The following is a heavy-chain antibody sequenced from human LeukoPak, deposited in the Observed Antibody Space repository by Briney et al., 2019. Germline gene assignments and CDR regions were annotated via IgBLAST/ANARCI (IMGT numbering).Heavy chain of an antibody. Sequence: SETLSLTCTVSGGSISSSSYYWGWIRQPPGMGLEWIGSIYYSGSTYYNPSLKSRVTISVDTSKNQFSLKLSSVTAADTAVYYWASFRAVGDPPPIDYGGQGPLVTFS. CDR2: IYYSGST. J-gene: IGHJ4*02. D-gene: IGHD3-16*01. V-gene: IGHV4-39*01. CDR1: GGSISSSSYY. CDR3: ASFRAVGDPPPIDY.